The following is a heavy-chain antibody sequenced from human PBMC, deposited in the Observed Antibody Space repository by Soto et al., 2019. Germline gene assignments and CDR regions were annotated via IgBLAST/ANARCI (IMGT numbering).Heavy chain of an antibody. CDR2: TYYRSKWYN. J-gene: IGHJ6*02. D-gene: IGHD2-2*01. CDR3: ARDPLVVVPAARGYYYYGMDV. V-gene: IGHV6-1*01. CDR1: GDSVSSNSAA. Sequence: SQTLSLTCAISGDSVSSNSAAWNWIRQSPSRGLEWLGRTYYRSKWYNDYAVSVKSRITINPDTSKNQFSLQLNSVTPEDTAVYYCARDPLVVVPAARGYYYYGMDVGGQGTTVTVSS.